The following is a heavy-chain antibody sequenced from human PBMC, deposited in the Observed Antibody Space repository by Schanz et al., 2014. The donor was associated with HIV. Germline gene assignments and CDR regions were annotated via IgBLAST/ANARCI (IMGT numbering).Heavy chain of an antibody. CDR3: TRDGGCSGSACYGYGMDV. CDR2: MIWNNGI. CDR1: GFKFSDSW. J-gene: IGHJ6*02. D-gene: IGHD1-26*01. Sequence: EVQLVESGGGFVRPGGSLTLSCVASGFKFSDSWMHWVRQAPGKGLEWVAHMIWNNGIYYADSVKGRFTISRDNAKNTLFLQMNNLREDDTAVYYCTRDGGCSGSACYGYGMDVWGQGTTVTVSS. V-gene: IGHV3-48*02.